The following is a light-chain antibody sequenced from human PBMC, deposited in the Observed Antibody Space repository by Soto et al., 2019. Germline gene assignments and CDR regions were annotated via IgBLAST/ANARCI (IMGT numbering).Light chain of an antibody. CDR2: DAS. J-gene: IGKJ1*01. Sequence: VMTQSPCAVSVSPGERATLSCRASQSISNSLAWYQQKPGQAPRLLIYDASNRATGIPARFSGGGSGTGFTLTISSLEPEDFTVYYCQHRSNWPPEWTFAQGTKVDIK. CDR3: QHRSNWPPEWT. V-gene: IGKV3-11*01. CDR1: QSISNS.